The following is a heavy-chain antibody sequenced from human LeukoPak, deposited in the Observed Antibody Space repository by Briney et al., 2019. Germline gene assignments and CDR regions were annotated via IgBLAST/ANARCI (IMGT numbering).Heavy chain of an antibody. CDR2: IYYSGST. J-gene: IGHJ6*02. CDR1: GGSISSYY. V-gene: IGHV4-59*08. D-gene: IGHD1-1*01. Sequence: PSETLSLTCTVSGGSISSYYWSWIRQPPGKGLAWIGYIYYSGSTNYNPSLKSRVTMSVDTSKNQFSLKLSSVTAADTAVYYCTRQPYNWNDYYYHGMDVWGQGTTVTVSS. CDR3: TRQPYNWNDYYYHGMDV.